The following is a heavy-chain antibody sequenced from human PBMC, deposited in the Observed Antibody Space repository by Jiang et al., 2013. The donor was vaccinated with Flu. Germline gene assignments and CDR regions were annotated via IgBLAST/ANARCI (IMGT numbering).Heavy chain of an antibody. J-gene: IGHJ4*01. CDR2: FDPEDGET. Sequence: SGAEVKKPGASVKVSCKVSGDTLSELSMHWVRQAPGKGLEWMGGFDPEDGETIYAQKFQGRITMTGDTSTDTTYMELSSLRSEDTAVYYCVTLWGLDYWGQGTLVTVSS. D-gene: IGHD3-16*01. V-gene: IGHV1-24*01. CDR3: VTLWGLDY. CDR1: GDTLSELS.